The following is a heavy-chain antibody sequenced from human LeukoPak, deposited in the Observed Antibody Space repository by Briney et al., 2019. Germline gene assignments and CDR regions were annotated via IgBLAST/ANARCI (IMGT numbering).Heavy chain of an antibody. D-gene: IGHD2-15*01. CDR2: ISYDGSNK. J-gene: IGHJ4*02. CDR3: AKDHTGYCSGGSCYPGGY. Sequence: GGSLRLSCAASGFTFSSYGMHWVRQAPGKGLEWVAVISYDGSNKYYADSVKGRFTISRDNSKNTLYLQMNSLRAEDTAVYYCAKDHTGYCSGGSCYPGGYWGQGTLVTVSS. V-gene: IGHV3-30*18. CDR1: GFTFSSYG.